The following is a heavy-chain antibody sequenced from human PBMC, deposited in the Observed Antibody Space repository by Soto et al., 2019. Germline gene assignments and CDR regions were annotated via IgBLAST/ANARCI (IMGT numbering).Heavy chain of an antibody. Sequence: SGYSFTSYGISWVRQAPGQRLEWMGWINAGNGNTKYSQKFQGRVTITRDTSASTAYMELSSLRSEDTAVYYCARDLPPIDYRGQGTLVTVSS. J-gene: IGHJ4*02. CDR2: INAGNGNT. CDR1: GYSFTSYG. V-gene: IGHV1-3*01. CDR3: ARDLPPIDY.